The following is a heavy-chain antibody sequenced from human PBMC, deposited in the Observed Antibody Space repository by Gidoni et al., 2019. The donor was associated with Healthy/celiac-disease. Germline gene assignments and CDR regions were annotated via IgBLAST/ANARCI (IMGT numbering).Heavy chain of an antibody. J-gene: IGHJ4*02. V-gene: IGHV1-58*01. D-gene: IGHD5-18*01. CDR3: AAEGGYSYGGYFDY. CDR1: GFTFTSSA. CDR2: IVVGSGNT. Sequence: QMQLVQSGPEVKKPGTSAKVSCKASGFTFTSSAVQWVRQARGQRLEWIGWIVVGSGNTNYAQKFQERVTITRDMSTSTAYMELSSLRSEDTAVYYCAAEGGYSYGGYFDYWGQGTLVTVSS.